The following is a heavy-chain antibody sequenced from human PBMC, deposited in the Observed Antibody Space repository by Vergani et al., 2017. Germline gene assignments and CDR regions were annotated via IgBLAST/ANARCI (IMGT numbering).Heavy chain of an antibody. CDR2: IHPAGSDT. D-gene: IGHD3-22*01. CDR3: ARLYGRDSSGSKYFDY. Sequence: EVQLVQSGAEVKKPGESLKISCQISGYSFTNYWIGWVRQMPGKGLEWMGIIHPAGSDTRYSPSFQGQVTISVDKSISTAYLQRSSPRASDSAMYYCARLYGRDSSGSKYFDYWGQGTLVTVSS. J-gene: IGHJ4*02. CDR1: GYSFTNYW. V-gene: IGHV5-51*01.